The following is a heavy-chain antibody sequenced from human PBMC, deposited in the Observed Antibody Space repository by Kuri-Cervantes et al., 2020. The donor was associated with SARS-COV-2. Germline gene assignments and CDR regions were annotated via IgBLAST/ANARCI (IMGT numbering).Heavy chain of an antibody. CDR2: ISYDGNNK. J-gene: IGHJ4*02. CDR1: GFTFSSYA. CDR3: ARGPHIVVVTAMGYFDY. V-gene: IGHV3-30-3*01. D-gene: IGHD2-21*02. Sequence: GESLKISCAASGFTFSSYAMHWVRQAPGKGLEWVAVISYDGNNKYYADSVKGRFTISRDNSKNTLYLQMNSLRAEDTAVYYCARGPHIVVVTAMGYFDYWGQGTLVTVSS.